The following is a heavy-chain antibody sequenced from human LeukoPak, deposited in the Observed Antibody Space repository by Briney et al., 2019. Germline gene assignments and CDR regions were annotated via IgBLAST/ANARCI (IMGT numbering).Heavy chain of an antibody. CDR3: AKEDCTNGVCQGGFDY. CDR1: GFTFSSFA. V-gene: IGHV3-23*01. D-gene: IGHD2-8*01. J-gene: IGHJ4*02. Sequence: PGGSLRLSCAASGFTFSSFAMSWVRQAPGKGLEWVSTISGSGGSTYYTDSVKGRFTISRDNSKNTLYLQMNSLRAEDTAVYYCAKEDCTNGVCQGGFDYWGQGTLVTVSS. CDR2: ISGSGGST.